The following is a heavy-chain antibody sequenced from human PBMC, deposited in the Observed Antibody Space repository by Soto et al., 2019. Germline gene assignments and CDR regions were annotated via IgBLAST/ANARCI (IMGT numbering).Heavy chain of an antibody. CDR2: ISYDGSNK. D-gene: IGHD6-13*01. Sequence: LRLSCAASGFTFSSYGMHWVRQAPGKGLEWVAVISYDGSNKYYADSVKGRFTISRDNSENTLYLQMNSLRAEDTAVYYCAKDLAHSGAGTRYYYYGMDVWGQGTTVTVSS. V-gene: IGHV3-30*18. CDR1: GFTFSSYG. CDR3: AKDLAHSGAGTRYYYYGMDV. J-gene: IGHJ6*02.